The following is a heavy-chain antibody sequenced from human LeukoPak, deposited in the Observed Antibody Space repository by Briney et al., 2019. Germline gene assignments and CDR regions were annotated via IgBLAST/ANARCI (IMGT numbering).Heavy chain of an antibody. D-gene: IGHD3-3*01. V-gene: IGHV3-30-3*01. CDR3: ARSFGVVTEPDY. Sequence: PGGSLRLSCSASGFTFSSYAMHWVRQAPGKGLEWVAVISYDGSNKYYADSVKGRFTISRDNSKNTLYLQMNSLRAEDTAVYYCARSFGVVTEPDYWGQGTLVTVSS. CDR1: GFTFSSYA. CDR2: ISYDGSNK. J-gene: IGHJ4*02.